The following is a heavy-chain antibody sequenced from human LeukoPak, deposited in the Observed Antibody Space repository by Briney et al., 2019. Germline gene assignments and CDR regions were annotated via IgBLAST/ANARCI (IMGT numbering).Heavy chain of an antibody. CDR1: GFTFSSYA. D-gene: IGHD3-22*01. CDR2: ISGSGGST. J-gene: IGHJ4*02. V-gene: IGHV3-23*01. CDR3: AKSQNVDITTIVVVITGAEFDY. Sequence: GGSLRLSCAASGFTFSSYAMSWVRQAPGKGLEWVSAISGSGGSTYYADSVKGRFTISRDNSKNTLYLQMNSLRAEDTAVYYCAKSQNVDITTIVVVITGAEFDYWGQGTLVTVSS.